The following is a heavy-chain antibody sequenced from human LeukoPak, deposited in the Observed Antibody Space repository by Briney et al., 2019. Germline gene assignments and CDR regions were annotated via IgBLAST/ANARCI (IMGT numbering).Heavy chain of an antibody. Sequence: PGRSLRLSCAASGFTFSSYGMHWVRQAPGKGLEWVAVISYDGSNKYYADSVKGRFTISRDNSKNTLYLQMNSLRAEDTAVYYCARGGDVVVVAATDLNWFDPWGQGTLVTVSS. D-gene: IGHD2-15*01. J-gene: IGHJ5*02. CDR3: ARGGDVVVVAATDLNWFDP. CDR2: ISYDGSNK. V-gene: IGHV3-30*03. CDR1: GFTFSSYG.